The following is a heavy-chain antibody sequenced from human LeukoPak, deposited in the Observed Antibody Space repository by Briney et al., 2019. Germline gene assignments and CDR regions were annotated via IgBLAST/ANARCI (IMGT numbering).Heavy chain of an antibody. CDR2: IHDSGTT. CDR1: GFTFSNAW. D-gene: IGHD1/OR15-1a*01. Sequence: PGGSLRLSCAASGFTFSNAWMSWIRQPPGKGLEWIGEIHDSGTTYYSPSVRSRVTISIDTSKNQFSLNLSSVTAADTAVYYCARDRVGGNRRDDSSIRAQGTMVTVSS. J-gene: IGHJ3*01. CDR3: ARDRVGGNRRDDSSI. V-gene: IGHV4-34*01.